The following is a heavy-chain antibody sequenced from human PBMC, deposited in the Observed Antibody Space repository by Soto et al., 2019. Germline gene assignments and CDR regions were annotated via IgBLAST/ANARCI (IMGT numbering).Heavy chain of an antibody. J-gene: IGHJ4*02. CDR3: ARWEQPLFDY. V-gene: IGHV3-30*09. Sequence: QVQLVESGGGVVQPGRSLRLSCAASGFSVSAYTVHWVRQAPGKGLEWVAVISSDGNHKYYTDSVKGRFAISRDTSTNTVFLQMSSLGPEHTAVYYCARWEQPLFDYWGQGTLVTVSS. CDR1: GFSVSAYT. D-gene: IGHD1-1*01. CDR2: ISSDGNHK.